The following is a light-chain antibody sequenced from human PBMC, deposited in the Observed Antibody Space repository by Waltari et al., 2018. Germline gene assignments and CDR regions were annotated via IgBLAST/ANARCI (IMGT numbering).Light chain of an antibody. CDR2: AAS. CDR1: QTISTY. CDR3: QQSYSNSRT. V-gene: IGKV1-39*01. J-gene: IGKJ1*01. Sequence: DIQMTQSHSSLSASVGDRVTISCRTSQTISTYLNWYQQKPGKAPKLLIYAASTLETGVPSRFSGSGSGTDFTLTISSLHPEDFATYYCQQSYSNSRTFGQGTKVEIK.